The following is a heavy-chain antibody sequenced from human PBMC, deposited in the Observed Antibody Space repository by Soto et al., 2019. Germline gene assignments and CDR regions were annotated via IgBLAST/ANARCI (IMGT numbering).Heavy chain of an antibody. V-gene: IGHV3-53*01. J-gene: IGHJ5*02. CDR3: ARHRHPRGTVGATSPLDP. Sequence: GGSLRLSCAISGFSVSSNYLSWVRQAPGKGLEWVSVHYSGGSTYYADSVQGRFTISRDKSNNTLYLQMRRVRAEDTAVYFCARHRHPRGTVGATSPLDPWGQGTQVT. CDR1: GFSVSSNY. CDR2: HYSGGST. D-gene: IGHD1-26*01.